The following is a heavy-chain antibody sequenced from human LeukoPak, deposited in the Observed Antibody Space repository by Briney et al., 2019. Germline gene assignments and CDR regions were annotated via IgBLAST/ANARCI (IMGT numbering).Heavy chain of an antibody. CDR2: IRYDGSNK. D-gene: IGHD5-12*01. CDR3: VKGGVLDI. J-gene: IGHJ3*02. Sequence: GGSLRLSCAASGFTFSSYGMHWVRQAPGKGLEWVAFIRYDGSNKYYADSVKGRFTISRDNYQNMVYLQMNSLRAEDTAVYSCVKGGVLDIWGQGTMVTVSS. CDR1: GFTFSSYG. V-gene: IGHV3-30*02.